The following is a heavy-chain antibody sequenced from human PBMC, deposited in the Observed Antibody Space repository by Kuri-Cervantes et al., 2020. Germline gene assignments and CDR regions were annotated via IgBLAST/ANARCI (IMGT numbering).Heavy chain of an antibody. CDR3: AKDGRYYYGMDV. J-gene: IGHJ6*02. CDR1: GFTFSSYS. V-gene: IGHV3-21*04. Sequence: GESLKISCAASGFTFSSYSMNWVRQAPGKGLEWVSSISSSSSYIYYADSVKGRFTISRDNAKNSLYLQMNSLRAEDTALYCCAKDGRYYYGMDVWGQGTTVTVSS. CDR2: ISSSSSYI.